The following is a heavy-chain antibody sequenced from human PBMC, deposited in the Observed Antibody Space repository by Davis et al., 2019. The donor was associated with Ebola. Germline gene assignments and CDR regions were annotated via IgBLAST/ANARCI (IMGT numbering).Heavy chain of an antibody. D-gene: IGHD2-2*01. CDR3: ARVQEDIVVVPAAPYYYYYYGMDV. J-gene: IGHJ6*02. V-gene: IGHV3-21*04. CDR1: GFTFSSYS. CDR2: ISSSSSYI. Sequence: GESLKISCAASGFTFSSYSMNWVRQAPGKGLEWVSSISSSSSYIYYADSVKGRFTISRDNAKNSLYLQMNSLRAEDTAVYYCARVQEDIVVVPAAPYYYYYYGMDVWGQGTTVTVSS.